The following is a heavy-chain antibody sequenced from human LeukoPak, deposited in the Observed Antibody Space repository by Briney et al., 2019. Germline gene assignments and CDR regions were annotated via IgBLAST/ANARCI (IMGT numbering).Heavy chain of an antibody. CDR2: IREDGSEK. D-gene: IGHD1-26*01. Sequence: PGGSLRLSCAASGFTFSSYWMTWVRQAPGKGLEWVANIREDGSEKYYVDSVKGRFTISRDNAKNSLYLQMNSLRAEDTAVYYCAKDLEVGARRGKYYFDYWGQGTLVTVSS. J-gene: IGHJ4*02. CDR1: GFTFSSYW. CDR3: AKDLEVGARRGKYYFDY. V-gene: IGHV3-7*01.